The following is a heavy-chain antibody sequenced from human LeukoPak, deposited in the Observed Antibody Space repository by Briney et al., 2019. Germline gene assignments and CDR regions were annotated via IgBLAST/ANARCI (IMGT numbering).Heavy chain of an antibody. CDR3: ARPSRIRYCSGGSCYSGAFDI. CDR1: GGSISSGSDY. Sequence: SQTLSLTCTVSGGSISSGSDYWSWIRQPAGKGLEWIGRIYFRGSTNYNPSLKSRVTISIDTSKNQFSLKLSSVTAADTAVYYCARPSRIRYCSGGSCYSGAFDIWGQGTMVTVSS. J-gene: IGHJ3*02. CDR2: IYFRGST. V-gene: IGHV4-61*02. D-gene: IGHD2-15*01.